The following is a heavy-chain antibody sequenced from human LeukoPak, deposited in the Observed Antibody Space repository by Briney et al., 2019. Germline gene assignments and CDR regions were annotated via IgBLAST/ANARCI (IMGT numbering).Heavy chain of an antibody. Sequence: GGSLRLSCAASGFTFSSYAMSWVRQAPGKGLEWVSAISSSGDGTKYADSVKGRFTISRDNSKNTLYLQMNSLRAEDRAVYYCARNKRGDYWGQGALVAVSS. V-gene: IGHV3-23*01. CDR2: ISSSGDGT. CDR1: GFTFSSYA. D-gene: IGHD1/OR15-1a*01. J-gene: IGHJ4*02. CDR3: ARNKRGDY.